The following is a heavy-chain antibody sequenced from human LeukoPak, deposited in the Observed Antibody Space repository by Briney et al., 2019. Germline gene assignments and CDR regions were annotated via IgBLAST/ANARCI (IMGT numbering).Heavy chain of an antibody. D-gene: IGHD3-22*01. CDR2: INHSGST. J-gene: IGHJ4*02. CDR3: ARGAIHYYDSSGYHGGFDY. CDR1: GGSFRGYY. Sequence: SETLSLTCAVYGGSFRGYYWSGIRQPPGKGLEWIGEINHSGSTNYNPSLKSRVTISVDTSKNQFSLKLSSVTAADTAVYYCARGAIHYYDSSGYHGGFDYWGQGTLVTVSS. V-gene: IGHV4-34*01.